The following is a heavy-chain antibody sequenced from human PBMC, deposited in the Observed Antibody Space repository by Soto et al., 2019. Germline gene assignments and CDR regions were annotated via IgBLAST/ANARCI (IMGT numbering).Heavy chain of an antibody. CDR2: IYHSGSN. J-gene: IGHJ5*02. D-gene: IGHD2-2*01. CDR3: ARSPSPAHNGFDP. Sequence: QLQLQESGSGLVKPSQTLSLTCAVSGGSISSGGYSWSWIRQPPGKGLEWIGYIYHSGSNYYNPSLKSRVTISVDRYKHQFSLKLSSVTAADTAVYYCARSPSPAHNGFDPWGQGTLVTVSS. V-gene: IGHV4-30-2*01. CDR1: GGSISSGGYS.